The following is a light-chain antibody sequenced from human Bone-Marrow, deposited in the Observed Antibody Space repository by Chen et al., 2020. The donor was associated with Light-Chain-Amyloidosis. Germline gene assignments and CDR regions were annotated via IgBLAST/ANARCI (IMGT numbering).Light chain of an antibody. V-gene: IGKV3-11*01. J-gene: IGKJ3*01. Sequence: EIVLTQSPATLSLSPGERATLSCRASQSVSSYLAWYQQKPGQAPRLLMYDASNRATGIPARFSGSGSGTDFTLNISSLEPEDFAVYYCQQRSNWPPGFTFGPGTKVDIK. CDR3: QQRSNWPPGFT. CDR1: QSVSSY. CDR2: DAS.